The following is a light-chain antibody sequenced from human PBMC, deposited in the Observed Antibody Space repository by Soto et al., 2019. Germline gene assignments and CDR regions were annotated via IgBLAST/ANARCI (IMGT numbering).Light chain of an antibody. CDR3: SSYAGSNNPLFV. CDR2: EVT. Sequence: QSVLTQPPSASGCPGQSITISCTGTSSDVGGFNYVSWHQQHPGKAPKVIIYEVTKRPSGVPDRFSGSKSANTASLTVSGLQAEDEADYYCSSYAGSNNPLFVFGTGTKVTVL. CDR1: SSDVGGFNY. V-gene: IGLV2-8*01. J-gene: IGLJ1*01.